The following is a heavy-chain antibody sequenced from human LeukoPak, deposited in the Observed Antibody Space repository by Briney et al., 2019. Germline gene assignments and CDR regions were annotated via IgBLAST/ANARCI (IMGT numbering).Heavy chain of an antibody. Sequence: GGSLRLSCAASGFTFSSYAMHWVRQAPGKGLEWVAVISYDGSNKYYADSVKGRFTISRDNSKNTLYLQMNSLRAEDTAVNYCARDSAFIVVVPAAIDYWGQGTLVTVSS. CDR2: ISYDGSNK. CDR1: GFTFSSYA. D-gene: IGHD2-2*02. CDR3: ARDSAFIVVVPAAIDY. J-gene: IGHJ4*02. V-gene: IGHV3-30-3*01.